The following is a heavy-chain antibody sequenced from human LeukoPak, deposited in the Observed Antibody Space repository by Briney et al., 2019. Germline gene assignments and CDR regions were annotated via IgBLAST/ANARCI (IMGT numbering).Heavy chain of an antibody. CDR2: IYYSGST. J-gene: IGHJ4*02. CDR1: GGSISRYY. D-gene: IGHD6-13*01. Sequence: PSETLSLTCTVSGGSISRYYWSWLRQPPGKGLEWIGYIYYSGSTNYNPSLKSRVTISVDTSKNQFSLKLSSVTAADTALYYCARSRGYFDYWGQGTLVTVSS. CDR3: ARSRGYFDY. V-gene: IGHV4-59*01.